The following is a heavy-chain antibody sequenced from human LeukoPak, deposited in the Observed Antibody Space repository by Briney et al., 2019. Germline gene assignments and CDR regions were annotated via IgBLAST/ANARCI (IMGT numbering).Heavy chain of an antibody. CDR1: GFTFSSNW. D-gene: IGHD2-15*01. Sequence: GGSLRLSCAASGFTFSSNWMHWVRQAPGKGLVWVSRINTDGSSTNYADSVKGRFTISRDNAKNTLYLQMNNLRPEDTAIYYCRVGMVVLAADWGQGTLVTVSS. J-gene: IGHJ4*02. CDR2: INTDGSST. V-gene: IGHV3-74*01. CDR3: RVGMVVLAAD.